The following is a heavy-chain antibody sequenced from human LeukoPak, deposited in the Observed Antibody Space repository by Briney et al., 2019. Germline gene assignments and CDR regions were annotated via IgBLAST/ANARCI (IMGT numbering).Heavy chain of an antibody. V-gene: IGHV4-31*02. CDR3: ARGGVDTAMVDY. CDR2: IYYSGST. Sequence: WIGYIYYSGSTYYNPSLKSRVTISVDTSKNQFTPKLSSVTAADTAVYYCARGGVDTAMVDYWGQGTLVTVSS. D-gene: IGHD5-18*01. J-gene: IGHJ4*02.